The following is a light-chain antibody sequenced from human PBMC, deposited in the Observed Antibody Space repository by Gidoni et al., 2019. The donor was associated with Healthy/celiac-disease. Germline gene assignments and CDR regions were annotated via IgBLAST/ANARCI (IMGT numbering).Light chain of an antibody. V-gene: IGKV2-28*01. CDR3: MQALQTPLT. CDR1: QSLLHSNGYNY. J-gene: IGKJ4*01. CDR2: LGS. Sequence: DIVMTQSPLSLPVTPGEPASIFCRSSQSLLHSNGYNYLDWYLQKPGQSPQLLIYLGSTLASGVPDRFSGSGSGTDFTLKISRVEAEDVGVYYCMQALQTPLTFGGGTKVEIK.